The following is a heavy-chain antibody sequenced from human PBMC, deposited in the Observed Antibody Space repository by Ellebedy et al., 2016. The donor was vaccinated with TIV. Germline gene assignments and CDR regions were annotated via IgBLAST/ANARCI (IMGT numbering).Heavy chain of an antibody. D-gene: IGHD3-10*01. CDR2: IHNSWST. J-gene: IGHJ5*02. CDR1: DGSFPDFY. V-gene: IGHV4-31*01. CDR3: ARAPRGSESYSWFDP. Sequence: MPSETLSLTCAVPDGSFPDFYWSWIRQRPGKGLEWIGYIHNSWSTYYNPSLKRIVTISLDTSQNQFSLRLSSVTAADTAVYYCARAPRGSESYSWFDPWGQGTLVTVSS.